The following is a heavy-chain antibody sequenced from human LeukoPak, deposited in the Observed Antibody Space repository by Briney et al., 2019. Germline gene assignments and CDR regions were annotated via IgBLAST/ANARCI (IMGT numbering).Heavy chain of an antibody. CDR3: ARLATTHLGYFDY. J-gene: IGHJ4*02. Sequence: SVKVSCKASGGTFISYAISWVRQAPGQGLEWMGGIIPIFGTANYAQKFQGRVTITADKSTSTAYMELSSLRSEDTAVYYCARLATTHLGYFDYWGQGTLVTVSS. CDR2: IIPIFGTA. V-gene: IGHV1-69*06. CDR1: GGTFISYA. D-gene: IGHD5-24*01.